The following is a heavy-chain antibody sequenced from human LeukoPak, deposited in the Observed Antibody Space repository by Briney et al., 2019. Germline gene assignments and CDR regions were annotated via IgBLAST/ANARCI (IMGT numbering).Heavy chain of an antibody. D-gene: IGHD6-13*01. J-gene: IGHJ4*02. Sequence: SVKVSCKASGGTFSSYAISWVRQAPGQGLEWMGRIIPILGIANYAQKFKGRVTITEDKSTTTAYMELASLASEDRAVYYCARYAAGGLYYFDYWGQGTLVTVSS. V-gene: IGHV1-69*04. CDR3: ARYAAGGLYYFDY. CDR1: GGTFSSYA. CDR2: IIPILGIA.